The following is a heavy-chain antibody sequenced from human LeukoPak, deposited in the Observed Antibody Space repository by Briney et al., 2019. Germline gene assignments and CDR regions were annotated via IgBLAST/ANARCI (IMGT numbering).Heavy chain of an antibody. CDR3: ARGQKSVGRTLAGTTIYSYYYYMYV. CDR2: IKQDGSEK. D-gene: IGHD6-19*01. V-gene: IGHV3-7*01. J-gene: IGHJ6*03. CDR1: GFTFSRYW. Sequence: GGSLRLSCAASGFTFSRYWMSWVRQAPGKGLEWVANIKQDGSEKYYVDSVKGRFTISRDNAKNSLYLQMNSLRAEDTAVYYCARGQKSVGRTLAGTTIYSYYYYMYVWGKGSSVTVSS.